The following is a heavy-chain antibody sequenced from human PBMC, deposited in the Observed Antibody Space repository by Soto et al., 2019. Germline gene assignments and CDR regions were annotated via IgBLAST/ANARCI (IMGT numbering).Heavy chain of an antibody. J-gene: IGHJ6*02. CDR2: VIPIFGTA. CDR3: ARANSQLRIAMIVGGYYYGMDV. D-gene: IGHD3-22*01. Sequence: GASVKVSCKASGGTFSSYAISWVRQAPGQGLEWMGGVIPIFGTANYAQKFQGRVTITADESTSTAYMELSSLRSEGTAVYYCARANSQLRIAMIVGGYYYGMDVWGRRTSGTVSS. V-gene: IGHV1-69*13. CDR1: GGTFSSYA.